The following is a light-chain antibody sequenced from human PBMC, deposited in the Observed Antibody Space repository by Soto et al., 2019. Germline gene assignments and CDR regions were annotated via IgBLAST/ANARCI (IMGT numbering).Light chain of an antibody. J-gene: IGKJ5*01. CDR2: DAS. V-gene: IGKV3-11*01. CDR3: QQRSNWPPIT. CDR1: QSVSSD. Sequence: EIGLTQSPATLSFSPREIATLSCRASQSVSSDLAWYQQKPGQAPRLLIYDASNRATGIPARFSGSGSGTDFTLTISSLEAEDFAVYYCQQRSNWPPITFGQGTRLEIK.